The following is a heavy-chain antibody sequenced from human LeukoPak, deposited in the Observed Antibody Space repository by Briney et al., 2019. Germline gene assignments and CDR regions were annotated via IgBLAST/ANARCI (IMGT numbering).Heavy chain of an antibody. CDR3: AREWGAYYDFWSGYYYYMDV. CDR1: GGSIRSYY. J-gene: IGHJ6*03. D-gene: IGHD3-3*01. Sequence: SETLSLTCTVSGGSIRSYYWSWIRQPPGKGLEWIGYIYYSGSTNYNPSLKSRVTISVDTSKNQFSLKLSSVTAADTAVYYCAREWGAYYDFWSGYYYYMDVWGKGTTVTVSS. V-gene: IGHV4-59*01. CDR2: IYYSGST.